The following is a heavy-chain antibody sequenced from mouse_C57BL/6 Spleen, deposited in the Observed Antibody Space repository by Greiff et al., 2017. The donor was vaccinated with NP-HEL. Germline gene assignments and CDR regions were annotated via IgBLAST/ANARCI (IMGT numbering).Heavy chain of an antibody. CDR1: GYTFTSYW. Sequence: QVQLKESGAELAKPGASVKLSCKASGYTFTSYWMHWVKQRPGQGLEWIGYINPSSGYTKYNQKFKDKATLTADKSSSTAYMQLSSLTYEDSAVYYCARANYGNYGYFDVWGTGTTVTVSS. CDR3: ARANYGNYGYFDV. D-gene: IGHD2-1*01. CDR2: INPSSGYT. V-gene: IGHV1-7*01. J-gene: IGHJ1*03.